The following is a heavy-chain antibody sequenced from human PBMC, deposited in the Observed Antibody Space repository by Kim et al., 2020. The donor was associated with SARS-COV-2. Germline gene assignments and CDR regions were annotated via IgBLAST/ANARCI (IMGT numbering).Heavy chain of an antibody. Sequence: GGSLRLSCAASGFTFSSYAMHWVRQAPGKGLEWVAVISYDGSNKYYADSVKGRFTISRDNSKNTLYLQMNSLRAEDTAVYYCARDPSYYYDSSGYYYTGYFDLWGRGTLVTVSS. D-gene: IGHD3-22*01. CDR1: GFTFSSYA. V-gene: IGHV3-30-3*01. J-gene: IGHJ2*01. CDR3: ARDPSYYYDSSGYYYTGYFDL. CDR2: ISYDGSNK.